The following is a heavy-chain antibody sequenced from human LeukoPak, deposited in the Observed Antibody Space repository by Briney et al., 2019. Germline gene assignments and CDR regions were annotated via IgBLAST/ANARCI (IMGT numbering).Heavy chain of an antibody. Sequence: SETLSLTCTVSGGSISSYYWGWIRQPPGKGLEWIGSIYYSGSTYYNPSLKSRVTISVDTSKNQFSLKLSSVTAADTAVYYCARHYYDSSGYYLEGFDIWGQGTMVTVSS. CDR1: GGSISSYY. D-gene: IGHD3-22*01. CDR3: ARHYYDSSGYYLEGFDI. CDR2: IYYSGST. V-gene: IGHV4-39*01. J-gene: IGHJ3*02.